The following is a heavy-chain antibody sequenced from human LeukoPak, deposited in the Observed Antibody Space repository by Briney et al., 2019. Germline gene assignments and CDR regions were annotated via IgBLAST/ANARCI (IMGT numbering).Heavy chain of an antibody. Sequence: ASVKVSCKASGYTFTSYGISWVRQAPGQGLEWMGWISAYNGNTNYAQKLQGRVTMTTDTSTSTAYMELRSLRSDDTAVYYCARDDHVRGGVKGGGIDCWGQGTLVTVSS. CDR2: ISAYNGNT. CDR1: GYTFTSYG. J-gene: IGHJ4*02. D-gene: IGHD3-16*01. CDR3: ARDDHVRGGVKGGGIDC. V-gene: IGHV1-18*01.